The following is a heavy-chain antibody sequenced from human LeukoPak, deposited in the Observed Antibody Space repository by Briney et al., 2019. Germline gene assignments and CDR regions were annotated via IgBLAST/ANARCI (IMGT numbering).Heavy chain of an antibody. CDR3: ARRYTYGDLRYFDY. Sequence: GESLKISCKGSGYRFTNYWIGWVRQMPGKGLEWMGIIYPDDSDTRYSPSFQGQVTISADKSINTAYLQWSSLKASDTAMYYCARRYTYGDLRYFDYWGQGTLVTVSS. D-gene: IGHD4-17*01. V-gene: IGHV5-51*01. CDR1: GYRFTNYW. CDR2: IYPDDSDT. J-gene: IGHJ4*02.